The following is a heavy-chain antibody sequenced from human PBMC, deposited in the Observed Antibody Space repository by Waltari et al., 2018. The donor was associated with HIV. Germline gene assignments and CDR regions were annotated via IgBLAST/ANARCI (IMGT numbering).Heavy chain of an antibody. V-gene: IGHV4-34*01. CDR2: INHSGST. CDR1: GGSFSGYS. D-gene: IGHD2-2*01. Sequence: QVQLQQWGAGLLKPSETLSLTCAVYGGSFSGYSWSWIRHPPGKGLEWIGEINHSGSTNYNPSLKSRVTISVDTSKNQFYLKLSSVTAADTAVYYCARVCVVVPAAADGMDVWGQGTTVTVSS. J-gene: IGHJ6*02. CDR3: ARVCVVVPAAADGMDV.